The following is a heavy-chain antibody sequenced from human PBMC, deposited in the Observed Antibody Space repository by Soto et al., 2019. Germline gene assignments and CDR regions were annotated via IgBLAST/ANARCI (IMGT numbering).Heavy chain of an antibody. CDR2: IYYSGTT. V-gene: IGHV4-28*01. CDR3: ARREIQGPIDY. J-gene: IGHJ4*02. Sequence: SETLSLTCAVSGYSISSSNLWGWIRQPPGKGLEWIGYIYYSGTTYYNPSLKSRVTMSVDTSKNQSSLKLTSVTAVDTAVYYCARREIQGPIDYWGQGTLVTVS. CDR1: GYSISSSNL. D-gene: IGHD1-26*01.